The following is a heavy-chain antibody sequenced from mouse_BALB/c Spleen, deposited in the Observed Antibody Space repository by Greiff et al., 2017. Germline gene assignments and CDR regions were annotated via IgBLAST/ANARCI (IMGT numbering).Heavy chain of an antibody. CDR1: GFNIKDYY. D-gene: IGHD1-1*01. Sequence: EVKLMESGAELVRPGALVKLSCKASGFNIKDYYMHWVKQRPEQGLEWIGWIDPENGNTIYDPKFQGKASITADTSSNTAYLQLSSLTSEDTAVYYCARGYYGAMDYWGQGTSVTVSS. V-gene: IGHV14-1*02. J-gene: IGHJ4*01. CDR2: IDPENGNT. CDR3: ARGYYGAMDY.